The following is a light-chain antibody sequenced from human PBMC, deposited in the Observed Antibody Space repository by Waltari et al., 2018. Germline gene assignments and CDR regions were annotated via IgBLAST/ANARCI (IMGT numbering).Light chain of an antibody. CDR3: GTWDNTLSAV. V-gene: IGLV1-51*01. CDR2: GND. Sequence: QSVLTQPPSVSAAPGQKVTISCSGSTSNIGNNYVSWYQQFPGAAPKVLSYGNDKRTTGIPDRFSGSKSGTLATLDITGLQTGDEADYYCGTWDNTLSAVFGGGTKVTVL. J-gene: IGLJ2*01. CDR1: TSNIGNNY.